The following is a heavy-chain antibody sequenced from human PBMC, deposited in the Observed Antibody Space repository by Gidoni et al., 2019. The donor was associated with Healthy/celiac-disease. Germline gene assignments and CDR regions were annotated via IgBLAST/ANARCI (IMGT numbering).Heavy chain of an antibody. D-gene: IGHD2-2*01. V-gene: IGHV4-61*02. CDR1: GGSISSGSYY. CDR2: IYTIWST. CDR3: ARGRRGVSSSTGSYYYYMDV. J-gene: IGHJ6*03. Sequence: QVQLQESGPGLVKPSQTLSLTCTVSGGSISSGSYYWSWIRQPAGKGLEWIGRIYTIWSTNYNPSLKSRVTISVDTSKNQFSLKLSSVTAADTAVYYCARGRRGVSSSTGSYYYYMDVWGKGTTVTVSS.